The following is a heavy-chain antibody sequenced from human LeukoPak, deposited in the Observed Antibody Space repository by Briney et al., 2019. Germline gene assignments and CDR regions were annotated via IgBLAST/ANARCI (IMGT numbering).Heavy chain of an antibody. D-gene: IGHD6-13*01. CDR1: GFTFSSYS. CDR2: ISSSSSYI. CDR3: VAAAGTRFPRIDY. J-gene: IGHJ4*02. V-gene: IGHV3-21*01. Sequence: GGSLRLSCAASGFTFSSYSMNWVRQAPGKGLEWVSSISSSSSYIYYAGSVKGRFTISRDNAKNSLYLQMNSLRAEDTAVYYCVAAAGTRFPRIDYWGQGTLVTVSS.